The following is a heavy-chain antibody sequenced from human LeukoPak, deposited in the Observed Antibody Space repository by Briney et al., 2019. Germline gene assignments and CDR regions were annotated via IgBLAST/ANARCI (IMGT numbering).Heavy chain of an antibody. CDR1: GGSISSYY. D-gene: IGHD2-2*01. Sequence: SETLSLTCTVSGGSISSYYWSWIRQPPGKGLEWIGYIYYSGSTNYNPSLKSRVTISVDTSKNQFSLKLSSVTAADTAVYYCAKDMKDQPASFDYWGQGTLVTVSS. V-gene: IGHV4-59*01. J-gene: IGHJ4*02. CDR2: IYYSGST. CDR3: AKDMKDQPASFDY.